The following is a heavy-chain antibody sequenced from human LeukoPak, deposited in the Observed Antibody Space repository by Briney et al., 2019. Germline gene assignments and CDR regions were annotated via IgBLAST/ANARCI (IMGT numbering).Heavy chain of an antibody. CDR2: INHGGST. CDR1: GGSFSGYY. J-gene: IGHJ4*02. Sequence: SETLSLTCAVYGGSFSGYYWSWIRQPPGKGLEGIGEINHGGSTNYNPSLKSRVTISVDTSKNQSSLNLSSVTVADTAVYYCAGGADSPGWGQGTLVTVSS. V-gene: IGHV4-34*01. CDR3: AGGADSPG.